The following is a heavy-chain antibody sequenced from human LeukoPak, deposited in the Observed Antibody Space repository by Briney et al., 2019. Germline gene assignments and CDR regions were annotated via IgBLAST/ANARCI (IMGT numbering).Heavy chain of an antibody. CDR1: GGSFSGYY. CDR3: ARRARLRYYYGSGSYGDY. V-gene: IGHV4-34*01. Sequence: PSETLSLTCAVYGGSFSGYYWSWIRQPPGKGLEWIGEINHSGSTNYNPSLKSRVTISVDTSKNQFSLKLSSVTAADTAVYYCARRARLRYYYGSGSYGDYWGQGTLVTVSS. D-gene: IGHD3-10*01. CDR2: INHSGST. J-gene: IGHJ4*02.